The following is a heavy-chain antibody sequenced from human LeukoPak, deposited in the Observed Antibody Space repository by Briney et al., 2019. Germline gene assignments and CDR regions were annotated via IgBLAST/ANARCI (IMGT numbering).Heavy chain of an antibody. V-gene: IGHV4-39*07. Sequence: SETLSLTCSVSGGSIRSTTYYWGWIRQPPGKGLEWIGSIYYSGNTYYSPSLMSRVTISVDTSKNQFSLNLSSVTAADTAVYYCARVTGYMIEDYFDYWGQGTLVTVSS. CDR1: GGSIRSTTYY. CDR2: IYYSGNT. J-gene: IGHJ4*02. CDR3: ARVTGYMIEDYFDY. D-gene: IGHD3-22*01.